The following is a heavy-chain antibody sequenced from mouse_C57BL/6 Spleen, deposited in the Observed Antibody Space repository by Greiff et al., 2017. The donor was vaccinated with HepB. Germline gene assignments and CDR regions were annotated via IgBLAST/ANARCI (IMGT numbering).Heavy chain of an antibody. CDR2: ISDGGSYT. J-gene: IGHJ2*01. CDR3: ARDYGSSYVYFDY. CDR1: GFTFSSYA. V-gene: IGHV5-4*01. D-gene: IGHD1-1*01. Sequence: EVKLVESGGGLVKPGGSLKLSCAASGFTFSSYAMSWVRQTPEKRLEWVATISDGGSYTYYPDNVKGRFTISRDNAKNNLYLQMSHLKSEDTAMYYCARDYGSSYVYFDYWGQGTTLTVSS.